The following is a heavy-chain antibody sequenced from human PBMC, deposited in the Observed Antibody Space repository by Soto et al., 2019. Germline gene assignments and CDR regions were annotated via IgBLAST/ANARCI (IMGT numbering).Heavy chain of an antibody. J-gene: IGHJ3*02. D-gene: IGHD6-19*01. V-gene: IGHV3-11*01. Sequence: GGTLRLSCAASGFTFSDYYMSWIRQAPGKGLEWVSYISSSGSTIYYADSVKGRFTISRDNAKNSLYPQMNSLRAEDTAVYYCARPRIAVANDAFDIWGQGTMVTVSS. CDR3: ARPRIAVANDAFDI. CDR1: GFTFSDYY. CDR2: ISSSGSTI.